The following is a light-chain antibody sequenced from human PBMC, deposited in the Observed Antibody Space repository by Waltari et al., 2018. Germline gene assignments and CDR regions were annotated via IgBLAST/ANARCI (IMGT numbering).Light chain of an antibody. V-gene: IGKV1-5*03. J-gene: IGKJ2*01. Sequence: DIQMTQTPSTLSASVGERVTITCRASQSISSWLAWYQQKPGKAPKLLFYEASSLESGVPSLCSSSGARTDFTLTISILQPDDFASYYRQQYNSYSYTFGQGTKLEIK. CDR3: QQYNSYSYT. CDR1: QSISSW. CDR2: EAS.